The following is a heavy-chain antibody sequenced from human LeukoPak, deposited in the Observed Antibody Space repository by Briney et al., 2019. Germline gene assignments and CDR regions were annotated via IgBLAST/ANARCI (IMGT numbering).Heavy chain of an antibody. V-gene: IGHV3-7*01. D-gene: IGHD1-26*01. CDR3: VRDYRGGWNDY. Sequence: GGSLRLSCVATGFTFTKHWMSWVRQSRGKGLECVAKIREDGNERHCVDSVKGRFTISRDNARNSLYLQMNNVRVDDTAVYYCVRDYRGGWNDYWGQGTQVTVSS. CDR2: IREDGNER. CDR1: GFTFTKHW. J-gene: IGHJ4*02.